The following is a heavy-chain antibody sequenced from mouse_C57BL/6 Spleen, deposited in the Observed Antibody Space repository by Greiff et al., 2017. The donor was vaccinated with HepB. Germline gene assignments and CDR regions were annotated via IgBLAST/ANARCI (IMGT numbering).Heavy chain of an antibody. CDR1: GFNIKNTY. V-gene: IGHV14-3*01. CDR2: IDPANGNT. J-gene: IGHJ2*01. D-gene: IGHD1-1*01. CDR3: ARSRAKFITTVVAPDY. Sequence: VQLQQSVAELVRPGASVKLSCTASGFNIKNTYMHWVKQSPEQGLEWIGRIDPANGNTKYAPKFQGKATITADTSSNTAYLQLSSLTSEDTAIYYCARSRAKFITTVVAPDYWGQGTTLTVSS.